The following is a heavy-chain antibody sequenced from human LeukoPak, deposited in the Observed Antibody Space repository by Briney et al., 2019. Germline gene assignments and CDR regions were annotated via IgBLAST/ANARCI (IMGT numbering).Heavy chain of an antibody. J-gene: IGHJ6*02. Sequence: GGSLRLSCAASGFTFSMYWMSWVRQAPGKGPEWVANIKVDGSEIYYVDSVKGRFTISRDNAKNSLYLQMNSLRAEDTAVYYCTRDRQGPRLYEMGIWGQGTTVTVSS. CDR1: GFTFSMYW. D-gene: IGHD2-8*01. CDR2: IKVDGSEI. CDR3: TRDRQGPRLYEMGI. V-gene: IGHV3-7*01.